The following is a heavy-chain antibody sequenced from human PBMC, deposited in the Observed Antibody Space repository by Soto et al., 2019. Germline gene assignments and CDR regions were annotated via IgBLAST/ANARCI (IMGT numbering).Heavy chain of an antibody. CDR1: GFTFRSYA. V-gene: IGHV3-23*01. Sequence: DVQLLESGGGLVQPGGSLRLSCAASGFTFRSYAMSWVRQAPRKGLEWVSGISGSGISTHYADSVKGRFTVSRDNSKNTLYLQMHSLRAEDTAVYNCAKDPVGPDWYFDLWGRGTLVTVSS. J-gene: IGHJ2*01. CDR2: ISGSGIST. CDR3: AKDPVGPDWYFDL.